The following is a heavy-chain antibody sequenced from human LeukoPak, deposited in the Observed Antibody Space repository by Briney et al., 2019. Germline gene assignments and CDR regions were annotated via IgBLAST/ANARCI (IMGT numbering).Heavy chain of an antibody. CDR2: IRYDGSNK. CDR1: GFTFSSYG. Sequence: GGSLRLSCAASGFTFSSYGMHWVRQAPGKGLEWVAFIRYDGSNKYYADSVKGRFTISRDNSKNTLYLQMNSLRAEDTAVYYCAKDGRCSGGSCYPDYWGQGTLVTVSS. D-gene: IGHD2-15*01. V-gene: IGHV3-30*02. CDR3: AKDGRCSGGSCYPDY. J-gene: IGHJ4*02.